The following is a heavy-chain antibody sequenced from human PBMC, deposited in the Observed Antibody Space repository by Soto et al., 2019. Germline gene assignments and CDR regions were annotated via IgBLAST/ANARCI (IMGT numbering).Heavy chain of an antibody. D-gene: IGHD6-6*01. CDR1: GASINEYY. J-gene: IGHJ5*02. CDR2: IYYSGST. Sequence: LSLTCTVSGASINEYYSSCIRPPPGKGLEWIERIYYSGSTNYNTSLKSRVTISVDTSKNQFSLQLTSVTAADTAVYYCARIRAGTAARPCWFDLWGQGIFVTGSS. V-gene: IGHV4-59*13. CDR3: ARIRAGTAARPCWFDL.